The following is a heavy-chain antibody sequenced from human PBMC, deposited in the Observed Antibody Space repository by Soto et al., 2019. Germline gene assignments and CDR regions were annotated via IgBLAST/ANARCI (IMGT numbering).Heavy chain of an antibody. D-gene: IGHD6-13*01. Sequence: ASVKVSCKASGYTFTSYGISWVRQAPGQGLEWMGWISAYNGNTNYAQKLQGRVTMTTDTSTSTAYMELRSLRSDDTAVYYCARDSSSWYGAMYYYYGMDVWGQGTTVTVSS. CDR2: ISAYNGNT. CDR3: ARDSSSWYGAMYYYYGMDV. V-gene: IGHV1-18*04. CDR1: GYTFTSYG. J-gene: IGHJ6*02.